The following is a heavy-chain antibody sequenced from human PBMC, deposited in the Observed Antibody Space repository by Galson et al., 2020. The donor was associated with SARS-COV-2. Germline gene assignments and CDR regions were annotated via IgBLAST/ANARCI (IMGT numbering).Heavy chain of an antibody. CDR1: GYSFTSYW. D-gene: IGHD5-18*01. Sequence: GESLKISCKGSGYSFTSYWIGWVRQMPGKGLEWMGPIYTGDSDTSYSPSFQGQVTISADKSISTAYLQWSSLKASDTAMYYCARQNPVDTAMVSYDYYYGMDVWGQGTTVTVSS. CDR3: ARQNPVDTAMVSYDYYYGMDV. CDR2: IYTGDSDT. V-gene: IGHV5-51*01. J-gene: IGHJ6*02.